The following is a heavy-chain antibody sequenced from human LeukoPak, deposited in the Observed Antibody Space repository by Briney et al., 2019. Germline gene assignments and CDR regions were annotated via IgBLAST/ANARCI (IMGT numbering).Heavy chain of an antibody. V-gene: IGHV3-21*01. CDR3: ARDLLGWELHYFDY. CDR1: GFTFSSYA. J-gene: IGHJ4*02. Sequence: GGSLRLSCAASGFTFSSYAMSWVRQAPGKGLEWVSSISRSSYYIYYTDSVKGRFTISRDNAKNSLYLQMNSLRAEDTAVYYCARDLLGWELHYFDYWGQGTLVTVSS. CDR2: ISRSSYYI. D-gene: IGHD1-26*01.